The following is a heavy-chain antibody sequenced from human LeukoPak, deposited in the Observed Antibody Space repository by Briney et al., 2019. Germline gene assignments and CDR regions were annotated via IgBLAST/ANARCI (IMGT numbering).Heavy chain of an antibody. Sequence: ASVKVSCKASGYTFTYYAIHWVRQAPGQRLEWMGWINAGDGNTKYSQNFQGRVTITRDTSASTTYMDLSSLRSEDTAVYYCARDLYGSTWYIFDYWGQGTLVTVSS. CDR3: ARDLYGSTWYIFDY. CDR2: INAGDGNT. V-gene: IGHV1-3*01. CDR1: GYTFTYYA. D-gene: IGHD6-13*01. J-gene: IGHJ4*02.